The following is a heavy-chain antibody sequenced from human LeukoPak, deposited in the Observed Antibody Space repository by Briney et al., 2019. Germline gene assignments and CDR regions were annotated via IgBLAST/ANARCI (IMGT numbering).Heavy chain of an antibody. Sequence: ASVKVSCKASGYTFTSYDINWVRQATGQGLEWMGWLNPNSGNTGYAQKFQGRVTMTEDTSTDTAYMELSSLRSEDTAVYYCATLAAAAPDYWGQGTLVTVSS. J-gene: IGHJ4*02. D-gene: IGHD6-13*01. CDR2: LNPNSGNT. CDR1: GYTFTSYD. CDR3: ATLAAAAPDY. V-gene: IGHV1-8*02.